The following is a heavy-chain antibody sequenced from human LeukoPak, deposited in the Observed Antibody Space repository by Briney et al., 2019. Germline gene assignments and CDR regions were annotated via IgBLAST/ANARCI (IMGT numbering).Heavy chain of an antibody. V-gene: IGHV3-30*18. CDR2: ISYDGSNK. CDR1: GFTFTSYG. Sequence: GGSLRLSCAASGFTFTSYGMHWVRQAPGKGLKWVAVISYDGSNKYYADSVKGRFTISRDNSKNTLYLQMNSLRAEDTAIYYCAKYRGIPKWGQGTLVTVSS. D-gene: IGHD3-10*01. CDR3: AKYRGIPK. J-gene: IGHJ4*02.